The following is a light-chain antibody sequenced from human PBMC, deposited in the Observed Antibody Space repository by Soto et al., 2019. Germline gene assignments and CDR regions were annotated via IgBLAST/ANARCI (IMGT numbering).Light chain of an antibody. CDR3: QSYDSSLSGYV. J-gene: IGLJ1*01. CDR1: SSNIGANYD. Sequence: SVLTQPPSVSGAPGQMVTISCTGSSSNIGANYDVHWYQQLPGTTPTLLVFVNSNRPSGVPDRFSGSKSATSASLAITGLQAEDEAHYYCQSYDSSLSGYVFGTGTKVTVL. CDR2: VNS. V-gene: IGLV1-40*01.